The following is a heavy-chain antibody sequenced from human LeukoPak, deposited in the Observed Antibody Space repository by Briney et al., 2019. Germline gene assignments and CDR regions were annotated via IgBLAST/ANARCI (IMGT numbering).Heavy chain of an antibody. CDR2: ISGSDGST. CDR3: AKLRSGDPVAATNY. V-gene: IGHV3-23*01. Sequence: PGVSLRLSCAASGFIFNNYAMIWLPQAPGKGLEWVSTISGSDGSTYYADSVKGRFTISRDNSKNTLYLQMNSLRVDDTAVYYCAKLRSGDPVAATNYWGQGTLVTVSS. J-gene: IGHJ4*02. CDR1: GFIFNNYA. D-gene: IGHD2-15*01.